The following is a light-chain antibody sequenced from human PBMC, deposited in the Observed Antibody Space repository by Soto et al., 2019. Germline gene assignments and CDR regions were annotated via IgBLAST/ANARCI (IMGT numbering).Light chain of an antibody. CDR1: SSDVGGYNY. J-gene: IGLJ1*01. V-gene: IGLV2-14*01. Sequence: QSALTQPASVSGSPGQSLTISCTGTSSDVGGYNYVSWYQQHPGKAPRLIMYEVSNRPSGVSNRFSGSKSGNTASLTISGLQAEDEAHYYCSSYTSSSSYVFGTGTKLTVL. CDR3: SSYTSSSSYV. CDR2: EVS.